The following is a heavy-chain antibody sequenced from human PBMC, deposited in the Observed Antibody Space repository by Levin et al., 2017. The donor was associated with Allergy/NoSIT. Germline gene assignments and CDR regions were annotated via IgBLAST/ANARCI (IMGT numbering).Heavy chain of an antibody. CDR1: GGSISSYY. CDR3: ARYRGKGYSQPSFDY. CDR2: IYTSGST. Sequence: SETLSLTCTVSGGSISSYYWSWIRQPAGKGLEWIGRIYTSGSTNYNPSLKSRVTMSVDTSKNQFSLKLSSVTAADTAMYFCARYRGKGYSQPSFDYWGQGTLVTVSS. J-gene: IGHJ4*02. V-gene: IGHV4-4*07. D-gene: IGHD5-24*01.